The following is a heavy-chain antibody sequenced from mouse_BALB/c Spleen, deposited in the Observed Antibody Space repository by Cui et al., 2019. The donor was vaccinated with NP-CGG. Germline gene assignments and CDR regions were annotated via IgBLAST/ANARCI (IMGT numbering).Heavy chain of an antibody. CDR1: GYTFNSYW. CDR3: ARYDYYGSIYFDY. V-gene: IGHV1-72*01. Sequence: QVQLQQPGAELVKPGASVKVSCKASGYTFNSYWMNWVKQRPGRGLEWIGRIDPNSGGTKYNEKFKSKATLTVDKPSSTAYMQLTSLTSEDSAVYYCARYDYYGSIYFDYWGQGTTLTVSS. D-gene: IGHD1-1*01. CDR2: IDPNSGGT. J-gene: IGHJ2*01.